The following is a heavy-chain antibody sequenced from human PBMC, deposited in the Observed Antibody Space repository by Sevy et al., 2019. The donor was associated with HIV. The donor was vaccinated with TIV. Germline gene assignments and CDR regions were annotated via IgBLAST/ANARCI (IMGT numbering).Heavy chain of an antibody. Sequence: GGSLRLSCRASGFTFGDYAMSWVRQAPGKGLEWVGFIRGKGYGGTTEYAASVKGRFTISRDDSKSIAYLQMNSLKTEDTAVYYCTRASYSYYYGMDVWGQGTTVTVSS. CDR1: GFTFGDYA. V-gene: IGHV3-49*04. J-gene: IGHJ6*02. CDR3: TRASYSYYYGMDV. CDR2: IRGKGYGGTT.